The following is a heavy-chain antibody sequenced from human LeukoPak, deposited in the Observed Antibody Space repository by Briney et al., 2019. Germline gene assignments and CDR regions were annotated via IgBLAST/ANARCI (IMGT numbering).Heavy chain of an antibody. Sequence: GGSLRLSCSASGFTFSDYWMMWVRQAPGKGLEWVGDIRQDDSEKNYVDSVKGRFTISRDNAKNSLYLQMNSLRAEDTAVYYCARVVDGDYIFDYWGQGTLVTVSS. CDR1: GFTFSDYW. CDR2: IRQDDSEK. D-gene: IGHD4-17*01. CDR3: ARVVDGDYIFDY. V-gene: IGHV3-7*01. J-gene: IGHJ4*02.